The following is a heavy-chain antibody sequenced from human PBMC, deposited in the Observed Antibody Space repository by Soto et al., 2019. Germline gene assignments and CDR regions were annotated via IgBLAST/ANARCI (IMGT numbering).Heavy chain of an antibody. J-gene: IGHJ5*02. CDR3: ARLSSGWYRGGSWFDP. CDR1: GGSISSSSYY. Sequence: SETRSLTCTVSGGSISSSSYYWGWIRQPPGKGLEWIGSIYYSGSTYYNPSLKSRVTISVDTSKNQFSLKLSSVTAADTAVYYCARLSSGWYRGGSWFDPWGQGTLVTVSS. V-gene: IGHV4-39*01. D-gene: IGHD6-19*01. CDR2: IYYSGST.